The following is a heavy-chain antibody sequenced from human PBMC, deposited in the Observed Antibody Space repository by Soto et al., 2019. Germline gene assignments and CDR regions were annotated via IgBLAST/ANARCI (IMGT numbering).Heavy chain of an antibody. CDR3: AEGQKESCASISRYPFDY. Sequence: PRGSLRLSCAAPGFTFSDYAVNWVRQAPGKGLDLIPSVVAITYSKYYSACVRGRFTTSTDNSKNTLYLLMKSLRAEDAAVYYFAEGQKESCASISRYPFDYRGQRALVPVSS. D-gene: IGHD5-12*01. J-gene: IGHJ4*02. V-gene: IGHV3-23*01. CDR2: VVAITYSK. CDR1: GFTFSDYA.